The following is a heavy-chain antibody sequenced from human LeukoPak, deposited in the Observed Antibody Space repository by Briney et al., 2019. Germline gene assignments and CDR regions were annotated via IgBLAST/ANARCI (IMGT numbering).Heavy chain of an antibody. CDR1: GFTFSSYA. Sequence: GGSLRLSCAASGFTFSSYAMSWVRQAPGKGLEWVSAISGSGGSTYYADSVKGRFTISRDNSKNTLYLQMNSLRAEDTAVYYCVKEVSVVVVPAATDYWGQGTLVTVSS. CDR3: VKEVSVVVVPAATDY. V-gene: IGHV3-23*01. CDR2: ISGSGGST. J-gene: IGHJ4*02. D-gene: IGHD2-2*01.